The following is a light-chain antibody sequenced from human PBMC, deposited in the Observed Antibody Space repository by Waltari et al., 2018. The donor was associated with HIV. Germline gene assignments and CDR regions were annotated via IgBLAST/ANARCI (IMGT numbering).Light chain of an antibody. Sequence: QSALTQPASVSGSPGQSLTISCIGTNSYVAAYNLVPWYQQRPGKAPKLIIYEVNKRPSGVSDRFSASKSGNTASLTLSGLQAEDEANYYCCSFTGRKSLIFGGGTKLTVL. J-gene: IGLJ2*01. CDR3: CSFTGRKSLI. CDR2: EVN. CDR1: NSYVAAYNL. V-gene: IGLV2-23*02.